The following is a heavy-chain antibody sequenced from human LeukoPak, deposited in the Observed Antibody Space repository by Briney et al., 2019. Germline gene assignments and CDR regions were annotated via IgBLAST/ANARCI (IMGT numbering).Heavy chain of an antibody. J-gene: IGHJ4*02. V-gene: IGHV3-30*04. CDR3: ARGLLYSGSYLLSY. D-gene: IGHD3-10*01. Sequence: PGGSLRLSCAASGFTFSSYAMHWVRQAPGKGLEWVAVISYDGSNKYYADSVKGRFTISRDNSKNTLYLQMNSLRAEDTAVYYCARGLLYSGSYLLSYWGQGTLVTVSS. CDR2: ISYDGSNK. CDR1: GFTFSSYA.